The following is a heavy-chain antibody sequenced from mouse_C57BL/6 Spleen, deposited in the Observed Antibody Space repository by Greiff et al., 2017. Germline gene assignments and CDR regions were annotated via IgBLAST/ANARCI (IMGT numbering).Heavy chain of an antibody. V-gene: IGHV5-16*01. CDR3: AREDRAY. D-gene: IGHD3-3*01. CDR1: GFTFSDYY. Sequence: EVKLMESEGGLVQPGSSMKLSCTASGFTFSDYYMAWVRQVPDTGLEWVATITYDGSCTYYPDSLKSRFIFSRDNAKNILYLQMSSLKSEDTATXCWAREDRAYWGQGTSLTVSS. J-gene: IGHJ2*02. CDR2: ITYDGSCT.